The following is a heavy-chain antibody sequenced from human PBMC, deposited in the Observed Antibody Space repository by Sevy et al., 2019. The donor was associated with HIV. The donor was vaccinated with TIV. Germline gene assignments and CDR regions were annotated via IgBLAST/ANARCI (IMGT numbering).Heavy chain of an antibody. J-gene: IGHJ4*02. D-gene: IGHD3-16*01. Sequence: ASVKVSCRASGFSFASHYFHWVRLAPAQGLQWMGIIGPSGSATYPHKFQGRATITRDTSTSTVYLELTGLRSDDSVIYFCARAVPPRLISPLDYWGQGTLVTVSS. CDR3: ARAVPPRLISPLDY. V-gene: IGHV1-46*01. CDR2: IGPSGSA. CDR1: GFSFASHY.